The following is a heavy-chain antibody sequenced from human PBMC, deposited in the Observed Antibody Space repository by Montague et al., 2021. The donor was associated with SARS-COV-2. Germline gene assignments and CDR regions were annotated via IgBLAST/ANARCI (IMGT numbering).Heavy chain of an antibody. Sequence: SETLSLTCTVSGYSISSGYYWGWIRKFPGKGLEWIGSIYHSGTTYYNPSLKSRVTISGDTSKNQFSLKMYSVTAADTAQFYCARDRTFRDGYLDAFQIWGQGTMVTVSS. CDR3: ARDRTFRDGYLDAFQI. D-gene: IGHD5-24*01. CDR1: GYSISSGYY. CDR2: IYHSGTT. J-gene: IGHJ3*02. V-gene: IGHV4-38-2*02.